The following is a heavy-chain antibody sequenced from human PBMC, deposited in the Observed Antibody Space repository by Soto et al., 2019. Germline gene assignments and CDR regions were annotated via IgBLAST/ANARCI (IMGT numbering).Heavy chain of an antibody. Sequence: SETLSLTCTVSGGSISTAGIYWSWLRQHPGKGPEWIGYVFYSGITYYNPSLKSRVSISVDTSKNQFSLNLTSVTAADTAVYYCARNRGSSKPYYFDKWGQGAPVTVS. CDR3: ARNRGSSKPYYFDK. D-gene: IGHD1-26*01. J-gene: IGHJ4*02. V-gene: IGHV4-31*03. CDR2: VFYSGIT. CDR1: GGSISTAGIY.